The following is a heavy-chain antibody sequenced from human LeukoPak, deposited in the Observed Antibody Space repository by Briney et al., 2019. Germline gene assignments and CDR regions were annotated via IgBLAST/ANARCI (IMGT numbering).Heavy chain of an antibody. D-gene: IGHD6-13*01. Sequence: SETLSLTCTVSGGSFSNYYWTWIRQPAGKGLEWIGRVYSSESTNYNSSLKSRVTMSVDTSKNQFSLKLNSVTAADTAVYYCAKPYSSRWSREGLGYWGQGTLVTVSS. J-gene: IGHJ4*02. CDR1: GGSFSNYY. CDR3: AKPYSSRWSREGLGY. CDR2: VYSSEST. V-gene: IGHV4-4*07.